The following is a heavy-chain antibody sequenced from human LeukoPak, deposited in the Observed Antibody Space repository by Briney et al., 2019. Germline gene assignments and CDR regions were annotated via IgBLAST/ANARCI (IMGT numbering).Heavy chain of an antibody. CDR2: ISSSGSTI. J-gene: IGHJ4*02. Sequence: GGSLRLSCAASGFTFSSYEMNWVRQAPGKGLEWVSYISSSGSTIYYADSVKGRFTISRDNAKNSLYLQMNSLRAEDTAVYYCARDLSGVTGYTYGRGIDYWGQGTLVTVSS. CDR1: GFTFSSYE. V-gene: IGHV3-48*03. CDR3: ARDLSGVTGYTYGRGIDY. D-gene: IGHD5-18*01.